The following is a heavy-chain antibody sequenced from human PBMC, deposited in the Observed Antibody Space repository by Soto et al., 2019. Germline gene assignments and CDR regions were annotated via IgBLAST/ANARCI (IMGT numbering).Heavy chain of an antibody. Sequence: QVQLVQSGAEVKKPGSSVRVSCKASGDTFTFYSINWVRQAPGLGLEWMGRINPILSMSNYAQRFQGRVTMTAHKSTSTAYMELSSLRSEHTAMYYCASSYGSGYRAFDYWGQGALVTVSS. D-gene: IGHD3-10*01. V-gene: IGHV1-69*02. CDR1: GDTFTFYS. J-gene: IGHJ4*02. CDR3: ASSYGSGYRAFDY. CDR2: INPILSMS.